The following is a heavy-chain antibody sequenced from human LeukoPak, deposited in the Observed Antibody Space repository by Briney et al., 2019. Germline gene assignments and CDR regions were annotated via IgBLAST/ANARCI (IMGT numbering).Heavy chain of an antibody. V-gene: IGHV1-2*02. D-gene: IGHD2-2*01. Sequence: ASVKVSCKASGYTFSTYGFSWVRQAPGQGLEWMGWINPNSGGTNYAQKFQGRVTMTRDTSISTAYMELSRLRSDDTAVYYCARDLYQLLPDAFDIWGQGTMVTVSS. CDR3: ARDLYQLLPDAFDI. J-gene: IGHJ3*02. CDR1: GYTFSTYG. CDR2: INPNSGGT.